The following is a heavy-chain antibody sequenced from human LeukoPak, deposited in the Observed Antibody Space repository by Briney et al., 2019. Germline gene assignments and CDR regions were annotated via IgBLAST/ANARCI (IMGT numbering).Heavy chain of an antibody. D-gene: IGHD2-21*02. Sequence: GGSLRLSCAASGFTFSSYGMHWVRQAPGKGLEWVAVIWYDGTNKYYADSVKGRFTISRDNSKNTLYLQMNSLRAEDTAVYYCAKAYCGGDCYSLVGAFDIWGQGTMVTVSS. V-gene: IGHV3-33*06. CDR2: IWYDGTNK. J-gene: IGHJ3*02. CDR1: GFTFSSYG. CDR3: AKAYCGGDCYSLVGAFDI.